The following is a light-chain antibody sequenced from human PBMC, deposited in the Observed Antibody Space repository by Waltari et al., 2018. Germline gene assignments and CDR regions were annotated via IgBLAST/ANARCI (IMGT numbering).Light chain of an antibody. Sequence: QSALTQPPSVSGAPGQRITISCTGSGSNIGAGYDVHWYQQFPGTAPKPLLYGNHNRPSGVPYRFFGSQTGTSAALAITGLQADDEADYYCQSYDRSLSVVFGGGTKLTVL. V-gene: IGLV1-40*01. CDR2: GNH. CDR1: GSNIGAGYD. CDR3: QSYDRSLSVV. J-gene: IGLJ2*01.